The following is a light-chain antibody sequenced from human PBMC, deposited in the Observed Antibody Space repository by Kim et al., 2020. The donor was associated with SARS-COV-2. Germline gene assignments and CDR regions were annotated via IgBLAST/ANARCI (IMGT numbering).Light chain of an antibody. CDR3: SSYTSSTTLA. CDR2: DVT. V-gene: IGLV2-14*04. CDR1: SSDIGAYNY. Sequence: GQSITVSCTGTSSDIGAYNYVSWYQSRPGKAPKLIIYDVTKRPSGVSDRFSGSKAGDTAYVTISGLQAEDEADYHCSSYTSSTTLAFGTGTKVTVL. J-gene: IGLJ1*01.